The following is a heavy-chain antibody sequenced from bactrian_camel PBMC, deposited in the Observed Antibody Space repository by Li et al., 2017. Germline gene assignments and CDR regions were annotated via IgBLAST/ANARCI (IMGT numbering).Heavy chain of an antibody. J-gene: IGHJ6*01. D-gene: IGHD2*01. CDR2: IYTAGGNA. CDR3: AKVGLNMASGASPFTPPRRDSGY. CDR1: GDDYNTNY. Sequence: VQLVESGGGSVQAGGSLRLSCAPSGDDYNTNYMVVAWFRQGPGKEREGIAAIYTAGGNAYSADSVKGRFTISQDGAKNTLYLDMNNLKAEDTAMYYCAKVGLNMASGASPFTPPRRDSGYWGQGTQVTVS. V-gene: IGHV3S1*01.